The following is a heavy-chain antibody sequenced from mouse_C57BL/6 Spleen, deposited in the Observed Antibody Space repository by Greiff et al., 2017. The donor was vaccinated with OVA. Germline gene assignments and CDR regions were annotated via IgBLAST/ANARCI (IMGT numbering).Heavy chain of an antibody. J-gene: IGHJ3*01. Sequence: QVQLQQPGAELVKPGALVKLSCKASGYTFTSYWMQWVKQRPGQGLEWIGEIDPSDSYTNYNQKFKGKATLTVDTSSSTAYMQLSSLTSEDSAVYYCARPYGAWFAYWGQGTLVTVSA. D-gene: IGHD1-1*02. CDR1: GYTFTSYW. V-gene: IGHV1-50*01. CDR2: IDPSDSYT. CDR3: ARPYGAWFAY.